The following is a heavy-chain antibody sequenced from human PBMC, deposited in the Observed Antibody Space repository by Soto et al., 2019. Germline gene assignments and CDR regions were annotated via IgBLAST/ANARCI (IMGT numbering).Heavy chain of an antibody. D-gene: IGHD5-12*01. Sequence: GESLKISCKGSGYSFTTYWIGWVRQMPGKGLEWMGIIYPGDFDTRYSPSFQGQVTISADRSISTAYLQWSSLKASDTAMYYCARLEHGVSTIAWYYGVDVWGQGTTVTVSS. CDR2: IYPGDFDT. V-gene: IGHV5-51*01. J-gene: IGHJ6*02. CDR3: ARLEHGVSTIAWYYGVDV. CDR1: GYSFTTYW.